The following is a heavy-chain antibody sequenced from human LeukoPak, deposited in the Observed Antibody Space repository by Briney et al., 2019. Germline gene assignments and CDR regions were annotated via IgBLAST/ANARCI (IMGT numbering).Heavy chain of an antibody. Sequence: ASVTVSCKASGYTFTNYDINWVRQATGQGLEWMAWMNPSSGNTGYAQKFQGRITLTRNTSMSTAYMELSSLASADTAVYYCARGEKTIQPLGYWGQGTLVTVSS. CDR2: MNPSSGNT. CDR1: GYTFTNYD. CDR3: ARGEKTIQPLGY. V-gene: IGHV1-8*01. D-gene: IGHD5-18*01. J-gene: IGHJ4*02.